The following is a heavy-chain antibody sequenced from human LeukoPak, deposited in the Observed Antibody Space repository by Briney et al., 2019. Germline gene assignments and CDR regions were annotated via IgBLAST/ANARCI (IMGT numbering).Heavy chain of an antibody. CDR1: GFTFSTYD. V-gene: IGHV3-13*04. CDR3: VRAPPGSGWLVGY. CDR2: INTAGDT. Sequence: GGSLRLSCAASGFTFSTYDMLWVRQATGKGLEWVSAINTAGDTYYSGSVRGRFTISRENAENSLYLQMNSLRAGDTAVFYCVRAPPGSGWLVGYWGQGTLVTVSS. D-gene: IGHD6-19*01. J-gene: IGHJ4*02.